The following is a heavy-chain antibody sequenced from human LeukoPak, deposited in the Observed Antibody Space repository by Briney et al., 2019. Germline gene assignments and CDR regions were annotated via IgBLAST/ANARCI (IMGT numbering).Heavy chain of an antibody. V-gene: IGHV3-21*01. CDR3: ARDCDWNDDGRDY. J-gene: IGHJ4*02. CDR1: GFTLSTYA. CDR2: ISSSSSYI. Sequence: PGGSLRLSCADSGFTLSTYAMSWVRQAPGKGLEWDSSISSSSSYIYYADSVKGRFTISRDNAKNSLYLQMNSLRAEDTAVYYCARDCDWNDDGRDYWGQGTLVTVSS. D-gene: IGHD1-1*01.